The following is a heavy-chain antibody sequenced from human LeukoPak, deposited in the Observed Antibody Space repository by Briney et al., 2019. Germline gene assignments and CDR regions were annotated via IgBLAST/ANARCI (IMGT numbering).Heavy chain of an antibody. V-gene: IGHV1-18*01. J-gene: IGHJ6*02. CDR2: ISVYNGNT. CDR3: VRGAPMVKMDV. D-gene: IGHD2-8*01. CDR1: GYTFSDFG. Sequence: ASMKVSCKASGYTFSDFGLNWVRQAPGQGLEWMGWISVYNGNTDYAQKFKGRLTMSTETSTSTAYMELRSLRSDDTAVYYCVRGAPMVKMDVWGQGTTVTVSS.